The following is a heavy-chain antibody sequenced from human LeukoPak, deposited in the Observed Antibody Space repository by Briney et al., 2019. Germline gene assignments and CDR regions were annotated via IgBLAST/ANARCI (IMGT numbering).Heavy chain of an antibody. V-gene: IGHV4-59*01. CDR1: GGSISSYY. Sequence: PSETLSLTCTVSGGSISSYYWSWIRQPPGKGLEWVGDIYYSGSTKYNPSLKSRVTISVDTSKNQFSLKLSAVTAADTAVYYCARSYYYGSGREFDPWGQGTLVTVSS. J-gene: IGHJ5*02. D-gene: IGHD3-10*01. CDR3: ARSYYYGSGREFDP. CDR2: IYYSGST.